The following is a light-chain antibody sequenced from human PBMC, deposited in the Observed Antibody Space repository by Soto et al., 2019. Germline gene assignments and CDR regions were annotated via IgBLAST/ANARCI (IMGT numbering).Light chain of an antibody. Sequence: EIVLTQSPGTLSLSPGERATLSCRASQSVSSSYLACYQQKPGQAPRLLIYGASSRATGIPDRFSGSGSGTDFTLTISRLEREDVAVYYCQQYGSSRITFGQGTKVDIK. CDR3: QQYGSSRIT. J-gene: IGKJ1*01. V-gene: IGKV3-20*01. CDR1: QSVSSSY. CDR2: GAS.